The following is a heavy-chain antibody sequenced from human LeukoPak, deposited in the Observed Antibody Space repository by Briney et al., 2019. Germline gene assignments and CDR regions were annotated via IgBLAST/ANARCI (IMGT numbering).Heavy chain of an antibody. D-gene: IGHD3-10*01. J-gene: IGHJ5*02. V-gene: IGHV4-39*07. CDR3: ARSHTYYYGSGSP. CDR1: GGSISSSSYY. CDR2: IYYSGST. Sequence: PSETLSLTCTVSGGSISSSSYYWGWIRQPPGKGLEWIGSIYYSGSTYYNPSLKSRVTISVDTSKNQFSLKLSSVTAADTAVYYCARSHTYYYGSGSPWGQGTLVTVSS.